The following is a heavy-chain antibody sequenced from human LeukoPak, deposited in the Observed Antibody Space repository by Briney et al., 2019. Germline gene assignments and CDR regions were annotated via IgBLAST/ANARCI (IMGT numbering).Heavy chain of an antibody. J-gene: IGHJ4*02. V-gene: IGHV4-30-4*01. CDR3: ARAVGATGTDNFDY. CDR1: GGSISSGGYY. CDR2: IYYSGST. D-gene: IGHD1-26*01. Sequence: SQTLSLTCTVSGGSISSGGYYWSWIRQPPGKGLEWIGYIYYSGSTYYNPSLKSRVSISVDTSKNQFSLKLSSVTAADTAVYYCARAVGATGTDNFDYWGQGTLVTVSS.